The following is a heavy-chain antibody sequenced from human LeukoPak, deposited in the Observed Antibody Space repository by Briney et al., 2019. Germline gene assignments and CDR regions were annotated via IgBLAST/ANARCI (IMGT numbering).Heavy chain of an antibody. CDR3: ARNVYTLY. D-gene: IGHD5/OR15-5a*01. J-gene: IGHJ4*02. CDR2: INRDGRDK. V-gene: IGHV3-7*03. CDR1: GFTFSSYW. Sequence: GGSLRLSCAASGFTFSSYWMSWVRQAPGKGLEWVANINRDGRDKYYVDSVKGRFTISRDNAKNSLYLQMNSLRAEDTAVYYCARNVYTLYWGQGTLVTVSS.